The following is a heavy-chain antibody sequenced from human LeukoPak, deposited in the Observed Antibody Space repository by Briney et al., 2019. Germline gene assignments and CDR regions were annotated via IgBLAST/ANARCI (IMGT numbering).Heavy chain of an antibody. CDR3: AITVTTTDY. CDR2: IRYNGTNK. J-gene: IGHJ4*02. V-gene: IGHV3-30*02. Sequence: GGSLRLSCAASGFTFSSLGMHWVRQAPGKGLEWVAFIRYNGTNKYYADSVKGRFTISRDNSKNTLYLQLNSLRTDDTAVYYCAITVTTTDYWGQGTLVTVSS. D-gene: IGHD4-11*01. CDR1: GFTFSSLG.